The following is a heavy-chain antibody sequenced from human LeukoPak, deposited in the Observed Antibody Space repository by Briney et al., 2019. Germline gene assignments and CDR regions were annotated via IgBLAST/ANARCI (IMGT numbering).Heavy chain of an antibody. V-gene: IGHV3-7*01. CDR3: AVSGYSSSWLLYYYYYYMDV. CDR2: IKQDGSEK. J-gene: IGHJ6*03. CDR1: GFTFSSYW. D-gene: IGHD6-13*01. Sequence: PGGSLRLSCAASGFTFSSYWMSWVRQAPGKGLERVANIKQDGSEKYYVDSVKGRFTISRDNAKNSLYLQMNSLRAEDTAVYYCAVSGYSSSWLLYYYYYYMDVWGKGTTVTVSS.